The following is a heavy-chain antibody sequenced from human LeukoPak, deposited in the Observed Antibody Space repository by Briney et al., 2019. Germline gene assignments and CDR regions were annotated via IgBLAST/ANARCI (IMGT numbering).Heavy chain of an antibody. CDR3: ARGCGGGSCYYYYGIDV. Sequence: ASVKVSCKASGYTFTGYYMHWVRQAPGQGLEWMGWINPNSGGTNYAQKFQGRVTMTRDTSISTAYMELSRLRSDDTAVYYCARGCGGGSCYYYYGIDVWGQGTTVTVSS. CDR1: GYTFTGYY. J-gene: IGHJ6*02. D-gene: IGHD2-15*01. CDR2: INPNSGGT. V-gene: IGHV1-2*02.